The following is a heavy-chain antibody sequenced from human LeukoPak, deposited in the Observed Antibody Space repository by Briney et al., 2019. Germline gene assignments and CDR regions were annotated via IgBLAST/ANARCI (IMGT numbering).Heavy chain of an antibody. V-gene: IGHV3-30-3*01. CDR2: ISYDGSNK. CDR3: ASFMVRGVYPLDY. D-gene: IGHD3-10*01. J-gene: IGHJ4*02. Sequence: GGSLRLSCAASGSTFSSYAMHWVRQAPGKGLEWVAVISYDGSNKYYADSVKGRFTISRDNSKNTLYLQMNSLRAEDTAVYYCASFMVRGVYPLDYWGQGTLVTVSS. CDR1: GSTFSSYA.